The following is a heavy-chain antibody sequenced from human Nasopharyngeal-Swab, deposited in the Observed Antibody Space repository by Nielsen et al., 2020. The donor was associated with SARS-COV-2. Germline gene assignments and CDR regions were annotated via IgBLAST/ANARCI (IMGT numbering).Heavy chain of an antibody. Sequence: SETLSLTCTVSGGSVTDTDYFWGWLRQPPVTGLEWIGNIDYSGRTFSNPSLKSRVSISVDTSKNQFSLKLHSVTAAYTAVYYCARDEGAHNSWGQGTLVTVSS. D-gene: IGHD3-16*01. V-gene: IGHV4-39*02. J-gene: IGHJ4*02. CDR3: ARDEGAHNS. CDR1: GGSVTDTDYF. CDR2: IDYSGRT.